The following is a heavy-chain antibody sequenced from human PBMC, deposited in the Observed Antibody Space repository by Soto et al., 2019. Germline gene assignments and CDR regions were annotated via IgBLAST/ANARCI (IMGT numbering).Heavy chain of an antibody. CDR1: GFTFSSYD. Sequence: PGGSLRLSCAASGFTFSSYDMHWVRQTTGKGLEWVAALGTSSDIYYAASVKGRFTISRDNAKNSLYLQMNSLRAEDTAVYYCARDEAVVVPAAIGYYYYMDVWGKGTTVTVSS. V-gene: IGHV3-13*01. CDR3: ARDEAVVVPAAIGYYYYMDV. D-gene: IGHD2-2*01. CDR2: LGTSSDI. J-gene: IGHJ6*03.